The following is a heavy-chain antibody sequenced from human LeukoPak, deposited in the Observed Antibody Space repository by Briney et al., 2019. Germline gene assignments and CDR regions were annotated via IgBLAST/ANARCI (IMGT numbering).Heavy chain of an antibody. Sequence: SGGSLRLSCAASGFTFSRYWMSWVRQAPGKRLEWVANIKEDGSEKYYVDSVKGRFTISRDNAKNSLYLQMNSLRDEDTAVYYCAREKGSSSWLVDAFDIWGQGTMVTVSS. V-gene: IGHV3-7*01. CDR1: GFTFSRYW. J-gene: IGHJ3*02. CDR2: IKEDGSEK. D-gene: IGHD6-13*01. CDR3: AREKGSSSWLVDAFDI.